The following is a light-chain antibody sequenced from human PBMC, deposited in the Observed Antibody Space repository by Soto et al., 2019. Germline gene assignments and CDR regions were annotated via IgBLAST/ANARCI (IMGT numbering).Light chain of an antibody. V-gene: IGLV2-14*01. CDR3: SSHTSGSTRV. CDR2: EVT. Sequence: QSALTQPASVSGSPGQSIAISCTGTSSDVGGYDYVSWYQQQPDKAPKLMIYEVTKRPSGVSNRFSGSKSGNTASLTISGVQAEDEADYYCSSHTSGSTRVFGTGTKVTVL. CDR1: SSDVGGYDY. J-gene: IGLJ1*01.